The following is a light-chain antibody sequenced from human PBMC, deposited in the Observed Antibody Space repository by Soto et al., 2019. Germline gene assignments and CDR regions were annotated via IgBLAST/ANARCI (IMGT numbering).Light chain of an antibody. CDR1: SSDVGGYNY. Sequence: QSALTQPASVSGSPGQSITISCSGTSSDVGGYNYVSWYGQHPGKAPRLMIYEVNNRPAGVSNRFSGSKSGNTASLTISGLQAEDEADYYCSSCTSSNTLLYVFGTGTKVTVL. CDR3: SSCTSSNTLLYV. J-gene: IGLJ1*01. V-gene: IGLV2-14*01. CDR2: EVN.